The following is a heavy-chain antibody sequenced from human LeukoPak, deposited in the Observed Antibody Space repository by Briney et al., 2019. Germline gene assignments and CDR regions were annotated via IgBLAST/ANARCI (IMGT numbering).Heavy chain of an antibody. CDR1: GGSISSYY. Sequence: SETLSLTCTVSGGSISSYYWSWIRQPAGKGLEWIGRIYTSGSTNYTPSLKSRVTISGDKSKNQFSLKLSSVTAADTAVYYCARWGSGYYNFDLWGRGTLVTVSS. V-gene: IGHV4-4*07. CDR3: ARWGSGYYNFDL. CDR2: IYTSGST. D-gene: IGHD3-22*01. J-gene: IGHJ2*01.